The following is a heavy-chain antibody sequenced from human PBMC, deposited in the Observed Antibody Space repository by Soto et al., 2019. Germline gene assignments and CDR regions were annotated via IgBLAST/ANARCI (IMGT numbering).Heavy chain of an antibody. CDR2: MNPNSGNT. V-gene: IGHV1-8*01. CDR3: SRYPFTSSGHDGGCSYYALDV. D-gene: IGHD2-15*01. J-gene: IGHJ3*01. Sequence: QVQVVQSGAEVKKPGASVKVSCKASGYSFTSYDVNWVRQATGQGLAGRGWMNPNSGNTAYAKKFQGRVNMTRDTSISRAYRELTGRTSEDTAVSYCSRYPFTSSGHDGGCSYYALDVWGQGTMVTVSS. CDR1: GYSFTSYD.